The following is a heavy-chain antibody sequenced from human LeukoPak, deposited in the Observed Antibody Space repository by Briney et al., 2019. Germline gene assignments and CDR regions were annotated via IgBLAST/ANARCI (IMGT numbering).Heavy chain of an antibody. CDR3: ARYYGSGSYRAIDY. CDR2: INPSGGST. D-gene: IGHD3-10*01. Sequence: ASVKVSCKASGYTFTSYYMHWVRQAPGQGLEWMGIINPSGGSTSYAQKLQGRVTMTTDTSTSTAYMELRSLRSDDTAVYYCARYYGSGSYRAIDYWGQGTLVTVSS. J-gene: IGHJ4*02. CDR1: GYTFTSYY. V-gene: IGHV1-46*01.